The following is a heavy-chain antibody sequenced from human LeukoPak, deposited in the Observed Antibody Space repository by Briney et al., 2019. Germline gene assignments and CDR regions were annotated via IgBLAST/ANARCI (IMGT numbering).Heavy chain of an antibody. CDR3: ASLRYCSSTSCSNGYYYYGMDV. D-gene: IGHD2-2*01. CDR1: GGSFSGYY. J-gene: IGHJ6*04. V-gene: IGHV4-34*01. Sequence: SETLSLTCAVYGGSFSGYYWSWIRQPPGKGLELIGEINHSGSTNYNPSLKSRVTISVDTSKNQFSLKLSSVTAADTAVYYCASLRYCSSTSCSNGYYYYGMDVWGKGTTVTVSS. CDR2: INHSGST.